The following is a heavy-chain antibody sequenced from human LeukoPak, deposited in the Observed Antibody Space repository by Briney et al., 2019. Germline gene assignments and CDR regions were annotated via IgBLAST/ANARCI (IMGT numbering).Heavy chain of an antibody. CDR3: ASSRDGYNLDY. Sequence: GASVKVSCKASGYTFTSYYMHWVRQAPGQGLEWMGIINPSGGSTSYAQKFQGRVTMTRDTSTSTVYMELSSLRPEDTAVYYCASSRDGYNLDYWGQGTLVTVSS. CDR1: GYTFTSYY. D-gene: IGHD5-24*01. CDR2: INPSGGST. V-gene: IGHV1-46*03. J-gene: IGHJ4*02.